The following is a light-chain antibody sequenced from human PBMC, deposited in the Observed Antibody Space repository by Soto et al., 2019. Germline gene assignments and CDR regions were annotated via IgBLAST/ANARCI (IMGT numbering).Light chain of an antibody. CDR3: QQYGSLSWT. CDR1: QSVSSNY. J-gene: IGKJ1*01. CDR2: GAS. V-gene: IGKV3-20*01. Sequence: DIVLTQSPGTLSLSPGERATLSCRASQSVSSNYLAWYQQKPGQAPRLLIYGASTRATVVPDRFSGSGSGTDFTLTISRLEPEDFAVYHCQQYGSLSWTFGQGTKVEIK.